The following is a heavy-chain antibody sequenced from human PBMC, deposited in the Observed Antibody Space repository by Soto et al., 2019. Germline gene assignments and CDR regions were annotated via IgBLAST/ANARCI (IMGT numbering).Heavy chain of an antibody. Sequence: EVQLVESGGVLVKPVGSLRLSCAASGFTFSSYSMNWVRHSPVKGLEGVSSISSSSSYIYYADSVKGQFTISKDNAKNSLYLQMNSLRAEDTAVYYCARDPGGYCSGGSCYFGAFDIWGQGTMVTVSS. CDR3: ARDPGGYCSGGSCYFGAFDI. J-gene: IGHJ3*02. CDR2: ISSSSSYI. CDR1: GFTFSSYS. D-gene: IGHD2-15*01. V-gene: IGHV3-21*01.